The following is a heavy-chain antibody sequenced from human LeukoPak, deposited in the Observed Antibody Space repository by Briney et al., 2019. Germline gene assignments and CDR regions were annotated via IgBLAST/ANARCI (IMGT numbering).Heavy chain of an antibody. J-gene: IGHJ4*02. Sequence: SETLSLTCTVSGGSLSGYHWGWIRQPPGKGLEWIGYIFYSGDTTYNPSLKSRVTISIDTPKNQFSLKMTSATAADTAVYFCARDKQPGDNWDPGTLVTVSS. D-gene: IGHD7-27*01. CDR2: IFYSGDT. V-gene: IGHV4-59*01. CDR3: ARDKQPGDN. CDR1: GGSLSGYH.